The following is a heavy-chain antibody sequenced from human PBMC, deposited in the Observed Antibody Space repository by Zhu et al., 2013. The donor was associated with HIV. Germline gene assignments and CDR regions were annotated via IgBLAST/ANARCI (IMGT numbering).Heavy chain of an antibody. Sequence: QVHLVQSGAEVKKPGASVKVSCKASGYTFTTYYMHWVRQAPGQGLEWMGIINPSRGSTNYAQKFQGRVTMTRDTSTSTVYMELSSLRSEDTAVYYCARDCFPNIWFGSSMRHFDLWAVAPGHCLL. D-gene: IGHD3-10*01. V-gene: IGHV1-46*01. CDR1: GYTFTTYY. CDR3: ARDCFPNIWFGSSMRHFDL. CDR2: INPSRGST. J-gene: IGHJ2*01.